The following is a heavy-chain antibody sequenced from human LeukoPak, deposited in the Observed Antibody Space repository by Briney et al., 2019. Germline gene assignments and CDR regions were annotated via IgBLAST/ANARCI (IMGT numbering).Heavy chain of an antibody. CDR3: ARDRVLRFLEWLADYYMDV. Sequence: ASVKVSCKASGYSFTSYGISWVRQAPGQGLEWMGWISAYNGNTNYAQKLQGRVTMTTDTSTSTAYMELRSLRSDDTAVYYCARDRVLRFLEWLADYYMDVWGKGTTATVSS. J-gene: IGHJ6*03. V-gene: IGHV1-18*01. D-gene: IGHD3-3*01. CDR1: GYSFTSYG. CDR2: ISAYNGNT.